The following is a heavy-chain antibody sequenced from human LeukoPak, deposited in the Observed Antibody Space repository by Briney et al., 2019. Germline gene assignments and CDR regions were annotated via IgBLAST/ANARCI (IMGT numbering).Heavy chain of an antibody. V-gene: IGHV1-2*02. J-gene: IGHJ4*02. CDR2: INPNSGGT. CDR1: GYTFTSYD. CDR3: ARVREQQLSTSPFDY. D-gene: IGHD6-13*01. Sequence: GASVRVSCKASGYTFTSYDINWVRQAAGQGLEWMGWINPNSGGTNYAQKFQGRVTMTRDTSISTAYMELSRLRSDDTAVYYCARVREQQLSTSPFDYWGQGTLVTVSS.